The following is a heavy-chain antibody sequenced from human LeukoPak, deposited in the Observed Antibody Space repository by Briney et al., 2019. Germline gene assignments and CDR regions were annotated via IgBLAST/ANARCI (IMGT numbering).Heavy chain of an antibody. CDR2: IYTSGST. CDR3: ARVSSIAVAGETDY. V-gene: IGHV4-61*02. J-gene: IGHJ4*02. Sequence: SETLSLTCTVSGGSISSGSYYWSWIRQPAGKGLEWIGRIYTSGSTNYNPSLKSRVAISVDTSKNQFSLKLGSVTAADTAVYYCARVSSIAVAGETDYWGQGTLVTVSS. CDR1: GGSISSGSYY. D-gene: IGHD6-19*01.